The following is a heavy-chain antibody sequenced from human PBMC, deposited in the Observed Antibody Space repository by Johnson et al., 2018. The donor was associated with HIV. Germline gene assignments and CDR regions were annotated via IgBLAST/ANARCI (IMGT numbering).Heavy chain of an antibody. V-gene: IGHV3-20*04. D-gene: IGHD6-13*01. J-gene: IGHJ3*02. Sequence: VQLVESGGGVVRPGGSLRLSCAASGFTFDDYGMSWVRQAPGKGLEWVSGINWNGGRSGYADSVKGRFTISRDNSKNTLYLQMNSLGAEATAGYYCARDSDSSWGDAFDIWGQGTMVTVSS. CDR1: GFTFDDYG. CDR2: INWNGGRS. CDR3: ARDSDSSWGDAFDI.